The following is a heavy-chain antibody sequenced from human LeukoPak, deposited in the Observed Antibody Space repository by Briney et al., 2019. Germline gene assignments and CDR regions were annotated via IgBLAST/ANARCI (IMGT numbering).Heavy chain of an antibody. D-gene: IGHD3-22*01. CDR1: GFTVSSNY. J-gene: IGHJ4*02. CDR2: IYSGGST. Sequence: GGSLRLSCAASGFTVSSNYMSWVRQAPGKGLESVSVIYSGGSTYYADSVKGRFTISRDNSKNTLYLQMNSLRAEDTAVYYCARDYGYDSSDYGFDYWGQGTLVTVSS. V-gene: IGHV3-66*01. CDR3: ARDYGYDSSDYGFDY.